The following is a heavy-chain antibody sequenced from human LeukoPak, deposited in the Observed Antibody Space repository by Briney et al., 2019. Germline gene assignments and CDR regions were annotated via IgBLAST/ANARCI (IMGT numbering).Heavy chain of an antibody. V-gene: IGHV3-7*01. CDR3: ARDSGGSGYYYDSSGCFDY. Sequence: PGGSLRLSCVASGFTFSSYWMSWVRQAPGKGLEWVANIKQDESEKYYVDSVKGRFTISRDNAKNSLYLQMNSLRAEDTAVYYCARDSGGSGYYYDSSGCFDYWGQGTLVTVSS. CDR1: GFTFSSYW. D-gene: IGHD3-22*01. J-gene: IGHJ4*02. CDR2: IKQDESEK.